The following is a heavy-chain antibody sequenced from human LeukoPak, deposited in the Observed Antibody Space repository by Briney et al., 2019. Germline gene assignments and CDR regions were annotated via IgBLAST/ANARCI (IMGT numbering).Heavy chain of an antibody. J-gene: IGHJ3*02. CDR3: AREVTPAASDAFDI. Sequence: SVKVSCKASGGTFSSYAISWVRQAPGQGLEWMGGIIPIFGTANYAQKFQGRVTITADESTSTAYMELSSLRSEDTAVYYCAREVTPAASDAFDIWGQGTMVTVSS. CDR1: GGTFSSYA. V-gene: IGHV1-69*13. D-gene: IGHD2-2*01. CDR2: IIPIFGTA.